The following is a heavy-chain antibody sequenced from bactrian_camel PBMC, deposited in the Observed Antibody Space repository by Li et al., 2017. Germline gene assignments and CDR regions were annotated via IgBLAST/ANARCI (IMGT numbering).Heavy chain of an antibody. CDR3: AADVGSMSGNCQPNY. Sequence: HVQLVESGGGSVPAGGSLRLSCAAAEYTFNTNCMLWFRQPPGKAREGIAALYRGGSTPYIADSVKGRFTISRDDARNTVYLQMNNLKPEDTAIYYCAADVGSMSGNCQPNYWGQGTQVTVS. J-gene: IGHJ4*01. V-gene: IGHV3S1*01. D-gene: IGHD6*01. CDR2: LYRGGSTP. CDR1: EYTFNTNC.